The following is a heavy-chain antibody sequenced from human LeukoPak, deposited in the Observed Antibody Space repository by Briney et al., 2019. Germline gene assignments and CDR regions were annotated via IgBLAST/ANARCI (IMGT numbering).Heavy chain of an antibody. Sequence: GASVKVSCKASGYTFTSYDINWVRQATGQGLEWMGWINPNSGNTGYAQKFQGRVTITRDTSINTAYMELSSLRSEDTAVYYCARGTNWNARVFDYWGQGTLVTVSS. V-gene: IGHV1-8*03. CDR3: ARGTNWNARVFDY. CDR1: GYTFTSYD. D-gene: IGHD1-1*01. CDR2: INPNSGNT. J-gene: IGHJ4*02.